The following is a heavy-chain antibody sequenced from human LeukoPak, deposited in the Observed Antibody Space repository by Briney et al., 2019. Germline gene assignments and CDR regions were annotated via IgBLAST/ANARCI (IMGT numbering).Heavy chain of an antibody. J-gene: IGHJ4*02. D-gene: IGHD3-16*02. CDR3: ATPEVITFGGVIIFRY. Sequence: ASVKVSCKASGYTFTSYGISWVRQAPGQGLEWMGWIRAYNGNTNYAQKLQGRVTMTTDTSTSTAYMELRSLRSDDTAVYYCATPEVITFGGVIIFRYWGQGTLVTVSS. V-gene: IGHV1-18*01. CDR2: IRAYNGNT. CDR1: GYTFTSYG.